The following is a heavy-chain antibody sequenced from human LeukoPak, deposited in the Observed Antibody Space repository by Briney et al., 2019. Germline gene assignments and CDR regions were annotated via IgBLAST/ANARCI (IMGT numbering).Heavy chain of an antibody. D-gene: IGHD6-25*01. J-gene: IGHJ3*01. Sequence: GGSLRLSCAASEFTFRSYWMHWVRQAPGKGLVWVSRINSGGSNTDYADSVRGRFTISRDNAKNTLYLQMNSLRAEDTAVYYCARRSAAKDAFDFWGQGTMVTVSS. CDR2: INSGGSNT. V-gene: IGHV3-74*01. CDR1: EFTFRSYW. CDR3: ARRSAAKDAFDF.